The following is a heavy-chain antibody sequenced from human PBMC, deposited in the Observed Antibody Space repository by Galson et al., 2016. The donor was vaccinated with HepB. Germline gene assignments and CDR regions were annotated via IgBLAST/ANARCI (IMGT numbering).Heavy chain of an antibody. CDR3: AMDTGAWVRFDH. Sequence: SETLSLTCSVSGGSVNSGTYYWSWIRQSPLKGLEWIGYIYFIGSTKYHPSLKSRVTISVNTSKNQFSLNLSSVTAADTAVYYCAMDTGAWVRFDHWGQGTLVTGSS. D-gene: IGHD2-8*02. CDR1: GGSVNSGTYY. CDR2: IYFIGST. J-gene: IGHJ4*02. V-gene: IGHV4-61*01.